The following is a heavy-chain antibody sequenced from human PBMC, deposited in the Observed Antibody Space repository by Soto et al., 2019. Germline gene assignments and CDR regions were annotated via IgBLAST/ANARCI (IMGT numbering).Heavy chain of an antibody. Sequence: ASETLSLTCTVSGGSISSYYWSWIRQPPGKGLEWIGYIYYSGSTNYNPSLKSRVTISVDTSKNQFSLKLSSVTAADTAVYYCARAGDIVLVPAVPAGYYYYGMDVWGQGTTVTVSS. CDR3: ARAGDIVLVPAVPAGYYYYGMDV. J-gene: IGHJ6*02. CDR2: IYYSGST. D-gene: IGHD2-2*01. V-gene: IGHV4-59*01. CDR1: GGSISSYY.